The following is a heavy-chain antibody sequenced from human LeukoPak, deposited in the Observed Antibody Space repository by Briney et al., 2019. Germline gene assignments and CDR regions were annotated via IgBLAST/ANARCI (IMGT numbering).Heavy chain of an antibody. CDR1: GYRFTSTY. Sequence: ASVKVSCKASGYRFTSTYMHWVRQAPGQGLEWMGLINPTGTYTKYAQKFQGRVSMTRDTSTSTDYMELRSLTSEDSAVYYRARDQSGSTTVTVTTDYWYFDVWGRGTLVTVSS. D-gene: IGHD4-17*01. J-gene: IGHJ2*01. CDR3: ARDQSGSTTVTVTTDYWYFDV. CDR2: INPTGTYT. V-gene: IGHV1-46*01.